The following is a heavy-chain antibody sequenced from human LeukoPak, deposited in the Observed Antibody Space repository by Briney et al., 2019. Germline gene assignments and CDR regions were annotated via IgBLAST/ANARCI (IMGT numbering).Heavy chain of an antibody. D-gene: IGHD4-17*01. V-gene: IGHV1-46*01. Sequence: ASVKVSCKASGYTFTSYYMHWVRQAPGQGLEWMGIINPSGGSTSYAQKFQGRVTMTRDMSTSTVYMELSSLRSEDTAVYYCARDRTTVTTYDYFDYWGQGTLVTVSS. CDR1: GYTFTSYY. CDR3: ARDRTTVTTYDYFDY. CDR2: INPSGGST. J-gene: IGHJ4*02.